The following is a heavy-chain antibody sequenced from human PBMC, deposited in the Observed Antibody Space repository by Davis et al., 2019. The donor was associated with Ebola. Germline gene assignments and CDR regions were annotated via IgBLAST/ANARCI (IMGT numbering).Heavy chain of an antibody. CDR2: MNPNSGNT. CDR3: AREDGSYYRGPFDY. J-gene: IGHJ4*02. Sequence: AASVKVSCKASGYTFTSYDINWVRQATGQGLEWMGWMNPNSGNTGYAQKFQGRVTMTRNTSISTAYMELSSLRSEDTAVYYCAREDGSYYRGPFDYWGQGTLVTVSS. CDR1: GYTFTSYD. D-gene: IGHD1-26*01. V-gene: IGHV1-8*01.